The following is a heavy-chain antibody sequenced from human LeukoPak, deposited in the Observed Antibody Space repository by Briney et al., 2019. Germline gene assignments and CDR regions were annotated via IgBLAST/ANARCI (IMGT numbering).Heavy chain of an antibody. CDR1: GGSISSYY. V-gene: IGHV4-59*01. D-gene: IGHD1-7*01. CDR2: IYYSGST. Sequence: SETLSLTCTVSGGSISSYYWSWIRQPPGKGLEWIGYIYYSGSTNYNPSLKSRVTISVDTSKNQFPLKLSSVTAADTAVYYCARVELMDEFDYWGQGTLVTVSS. J-gene: IGHJ4*02. CDR3: ARVELMDEFDY.